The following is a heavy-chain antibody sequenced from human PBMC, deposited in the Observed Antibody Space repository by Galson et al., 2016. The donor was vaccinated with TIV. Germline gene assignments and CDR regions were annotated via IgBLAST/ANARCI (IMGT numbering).Heavy chain of an antibody. CDR1: GFTFGHYA. D-gene: IGHD2/OR15-2a*01. CDR2: ISGSGYRT. J-gene: IGHJ6*02. V-gene: IGHV3-23*01. CDR3: AKGNSNHDREYLYFYYGMDV. Sequence: SLRLSCAASGFTFGHYAMTWVRQVPGKGLEWAAGISGSGYRTFYADSVKGRFTISRENSKNTLCLQMNSLRAEDTAVYYCAKGNSNHDREYLYFYYGMDVWGQGTTVTVSS.